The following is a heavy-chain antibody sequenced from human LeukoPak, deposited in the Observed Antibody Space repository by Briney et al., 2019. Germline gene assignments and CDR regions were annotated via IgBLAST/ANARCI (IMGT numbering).Heavy chain of an antibody. Sequence: ASVKVSCKASGYTFTSYDINWVRQATGQGLEWMGWMNPNSGNTGYAQKFQGRVTMTRNTSISTAYMELSSLRSEDTAVYYCARGLLPMTILGVVRRGNWFDPWGQGTLVTVSS. CDR1: GYTFTSYD. J-gene: IGHJ5*02. CDR2: MNPNSGNT. CDR3: ARGLLPMTILGVVRRGNWFDP. D-gene: IGHD3-3*01. V-gene: IGHV1-8*01.